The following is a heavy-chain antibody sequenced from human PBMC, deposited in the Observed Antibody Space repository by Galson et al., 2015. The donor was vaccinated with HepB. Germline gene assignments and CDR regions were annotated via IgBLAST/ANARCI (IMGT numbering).Heavy chain of an antibody. D-gene: IGHD4-23*01. V-gene: IGHV3-48*01. CDR2: ISSSSSTI. CDR1: GFTFSSYS. CDR3: ARDQLPGGTAVDY. J-gene: IGHJ4*02. Sequence: SLRLSCAASGFTFSSYSMNWVRQAPGKGLEWVSYISSSSSTIYYADSVKGRFTISRDNAKNSLYLQMNSLRAEDTAVYYCARDQLPGGTAVDYWGQGTLVTVSS.